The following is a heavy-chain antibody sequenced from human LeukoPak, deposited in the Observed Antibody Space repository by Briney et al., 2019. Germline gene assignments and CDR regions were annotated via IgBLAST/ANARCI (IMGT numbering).Heavy chain of an antibody. V-gene: IGHV4-34*01. CDR2: INHSGST. Sequence: KPSETLSLTCAVYGGSFSGYYWSWIRQPPGKGLEWIGEINHSGSTNYNPSLKSRVTISVDTSKNQFSLKLSSVTAADTAVYYCARGRLGRWSGSYEYYYGMDVWGQGTTVTVSS. CDR3: ARGRLGRWSGSYEYYYGMDV. J-gene: IGHJ6*02. D-gene: IGHD1-26*01. CDR1: GGSFSGYY.